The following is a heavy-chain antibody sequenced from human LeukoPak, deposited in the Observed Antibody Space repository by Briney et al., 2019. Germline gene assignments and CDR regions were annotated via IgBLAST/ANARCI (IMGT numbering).Heavy chain of an antibody. CDR1: GFTFSNYG. D-gene: IGHD2-21*02. V-gene: IGHV3-21*05. CDR2: ISSSSSYT. Sequence: GRSLRLSCAASGFTFSNYGMHWVRQDPGKGLERVSYISSSSSYTNYADSVKGRFTISRDNAKNSLYLQMNSLRAEDTAVYYCAKVGDCGGDCPYYFDYWGQGTLVTVSS. CDR3: AKVGDCGGDCPYYFDY. J-gene: IGHJ4*02.